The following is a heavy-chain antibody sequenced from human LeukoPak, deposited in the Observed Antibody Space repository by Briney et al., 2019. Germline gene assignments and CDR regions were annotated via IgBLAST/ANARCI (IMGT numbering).Heavy chain of an antibody. J-gene: IGHJ4*02. Sequence: SETLSLTCTVSGASISAFHWTWFRQPAGKGLEWIGLIYSSGSTLFNPSLKSRVAMSVDLTKNQLSLKLTSVTAADTAMYYCARKGGDYWGRGTLVTVSS. V-gene: IGHV4-4*07. CDR1: GASISAFH. CDR3: ARKGGDY. CDR2: IYSSGST.